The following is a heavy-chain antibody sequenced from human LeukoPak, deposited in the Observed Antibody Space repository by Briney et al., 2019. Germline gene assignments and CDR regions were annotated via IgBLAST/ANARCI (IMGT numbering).Heavy chain of an antibody. J-gene: IGHJ4*02. V-gene: IGHV3-48*03. Sequence: GGSLRLSCAASGFTFSSYEMNWVRQAPGKGLEWVSYISSSGSTIYYADSVKGRFTISRDNSKNTLYLQMNSLRAEDTAVYYCARYATVAAHRGFDYWGQGTLVTVSS. CDR3: ARYATVAAHRGFDY. D-gene: IGHD6-19*01. CDR2: ISSSGSTI. CDR1: GFTFSSYE.